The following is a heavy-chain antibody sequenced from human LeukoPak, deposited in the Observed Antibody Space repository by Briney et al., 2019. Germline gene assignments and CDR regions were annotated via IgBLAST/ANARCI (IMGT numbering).Heavy chain of an antibody. Sequence: ASVKVSCKASGYTFTSYGISWVRQAPGQGLEWMGWISAYNGNTNYAQKLQGRVTITTDESTSTAYMEVSSLRSEDTAVYYCARDPTRYGTFDYWGQGTLVTVSS. J-gene: IGHJ4*02. D-gene: IGHD2-15*01. CDR1: GYTFTSYG. CDR3: ARDPTRYGTFDY. CDR2: ISAYNGNT. V-gene: IGHV1-18*01.